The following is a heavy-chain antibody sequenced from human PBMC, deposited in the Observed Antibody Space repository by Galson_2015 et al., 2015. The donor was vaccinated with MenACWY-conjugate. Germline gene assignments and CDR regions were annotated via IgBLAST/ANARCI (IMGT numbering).Heavy chain of an antibody. CDR1: GGSVTNTGYY. Sequence: SETLSLTCTVSGGSVTNTGYYWGWIRQPPGKGLEWIGSIHYSGNTYYNPSLKSRVTMSVDTSKNQFSLKVNSVTAADTAVYYCAEAGMAAGWFDPWGQGTLVTVSS. CDR2: IHYSGNT. J-gene: IGHJ5*02. V-gene: IGHV4-39*07. D-gene: IGHD6-13*01. CDR3: AEAGMAAGWFDP.